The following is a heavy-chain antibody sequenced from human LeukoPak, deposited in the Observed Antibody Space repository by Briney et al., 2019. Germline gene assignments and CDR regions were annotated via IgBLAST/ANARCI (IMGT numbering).Heavy chain of an antibody. J-gene: IGHJ6*03. CDR3: AKDGSMPWGYYMDV. CDR1: GFTFSNFW. D-gene: IGHD2/OR15-2a*01. CDR2: INSDGSIT. V-gene: IGHV3-74*01. Sequence: GGSLRLSCEASGFTFSNFWLHWVRQVPGREPVWVSHINSDGSITGYTDSVKGRFTISRDNAKNSLYLEMNSLRAEDTAVYYCAKDGSMPWGYYMDVWGKGTTVTISS.